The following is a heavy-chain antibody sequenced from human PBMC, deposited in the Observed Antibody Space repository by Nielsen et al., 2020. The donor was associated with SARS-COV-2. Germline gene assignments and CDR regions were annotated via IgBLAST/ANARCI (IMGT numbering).Heavy chain of an antibody. V-gene: IGHV1-24*01. CDR1: GYTLTELS. Sequence: ASVKVSCKVSGYTLTELSMHWVRQAPGEGLEWMGGFDPEDGETIYAQKFQGRVTMTEDTSTDTAYMELSSLRSEDTAVYYCATGAVTYYYGSGSSQYYFDYWGQGTPVTVSS. CDR2: FDPEDGET. CDR3: ATGAVTYYYGSGSSQYYFDY. D-gene: IGHD3-10*01. J-gene: IGHJ4*02.